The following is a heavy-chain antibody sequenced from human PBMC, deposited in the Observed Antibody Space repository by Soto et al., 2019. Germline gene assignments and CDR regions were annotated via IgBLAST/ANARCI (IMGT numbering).Heavy chain of an antibody. D-gene: IGHD1-26*01. CDR2: ISYDGSNK. CDR1: GFTFSSYS. J-gene: IGHJ3*02. V-gene: IGHV3-30-3*01. CDR3: ARDTDIVGAPGENAFDI. Sequence: GGSLRLSCAASGFTFSSYSMHWVRQAPGKGLEWVAVISYDGSNKYYADSVKGRFTISRDNSKNTLYLQMNSLRAEDTAVYYCARDTDIVGAPGENAFDIWGQGTMVTVS.